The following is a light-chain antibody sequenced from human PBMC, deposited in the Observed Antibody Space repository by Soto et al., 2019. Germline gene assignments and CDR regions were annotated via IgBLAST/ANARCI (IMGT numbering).Light chain of an antibody. J-gene: IGLJ3*02. CDR3: VLYMGSGIWV. CDR1: SGSVSANYY. V-gene: IGLV8-61*01. Sequence: QAVVTQEASLSVSPGTTVTLTCGLSSGSVSANYYPSWYQQTPGQAPRTLIYNTNTRSSGVPDRFSGSILGNKAALTITGAQAYDASDYYCVLYMGSGIWVFGGGTKLTVL. CDR2: NTN.